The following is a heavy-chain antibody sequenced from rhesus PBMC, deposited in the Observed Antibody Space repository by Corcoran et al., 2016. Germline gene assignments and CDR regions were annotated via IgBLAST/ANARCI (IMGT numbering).Heavy chain of an antibody. V-gene: IGHV3-54*02. J-gene: IGHJ5-1*01. CDR3: TRFDV. Sequence: EVQLVESGGGLVQPGGSLRLSCAASGFTFSIYGIHWVRQAPGKGLEGVAVISSDGSNKYFADSVKDRFTISRDNSNNILYLQMNNLKLEDTAVYYCTRFDVWGPGVLVTVSS. CDR2: ISSDGSNK. CDR1: GFTFSIYG.